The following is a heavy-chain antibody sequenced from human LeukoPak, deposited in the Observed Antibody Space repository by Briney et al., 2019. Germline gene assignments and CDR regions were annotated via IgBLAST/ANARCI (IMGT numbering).Heavy chain of an antibody. J-gene: IGHJ3*02. CDR1: GFTFSSYS. V-gene: IGHV3-48*01. D-gene: IGHD2-15*01. Sequence: GGSLRLSCAASGFTFSSYSMNWVRQAPGKGLEWVSYISSSSSTIYYADSVKGRFTISRDNSKNTLYLQMNSLRAEDTAVYYCARGDCSGGSCYPRGCAFDIWGQGTMVTVSS. CDR3: ARGDCSGGSCYPRGCAFDI. CDR2: ISSSSSTI.